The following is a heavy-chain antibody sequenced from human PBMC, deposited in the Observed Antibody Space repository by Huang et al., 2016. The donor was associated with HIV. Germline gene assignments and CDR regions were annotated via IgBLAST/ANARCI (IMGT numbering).Heavy chain of an antibody. CDR2: ITPVHDTT. CDR3: ARGVGNSNRGFDI. D-gene: IGHD5-18*01. Sequence: QVQLVQSGAEMMKSGSPVKVYCKAFGGTVRSFSFTWVRQAPGHGLEWSVVITPVHDTTDLAQIFRGRVTLTADESTNTACMELSGRTSQDTAVYYCARGVGNSNRGFDIWGQGTLVTVS. J-gene: IGHJ4*02. V-gene: IGHV1-69*13. CDR1: GGTVRSFS.